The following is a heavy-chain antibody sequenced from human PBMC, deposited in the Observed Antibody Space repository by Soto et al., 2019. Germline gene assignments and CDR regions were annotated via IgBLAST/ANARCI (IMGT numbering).Heavy chain of an antibody. CDR1: GFTFSSYA. D-gene: IGHD3-16*01. CDR2: SSGSDGST. Sequence: GGSLRLSCAASGFTFSSYAMSWVRQAPGKGLEWVSASSGSDGSTYYADSVKGRFTISRDNSKNTLYLQTNSLRAEDTAVYYCAKDRVMLFYFDYWGQRTLVTVS. V-gene: IGHV3-23*01. CDR3: AKDRVMLFYFDY. J-gene: IGHJ4*02.